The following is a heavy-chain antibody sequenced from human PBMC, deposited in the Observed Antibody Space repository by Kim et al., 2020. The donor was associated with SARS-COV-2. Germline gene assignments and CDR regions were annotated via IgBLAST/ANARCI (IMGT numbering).Heavy chain of an antibody. J-gene: IGHJ4*02. V-gene: IGHV3-23*01. CDR3: AKVVDGSSWYVPFDY. D-gene: IGHD6-13*01. CDR2: ISGSGGST. CDR1: GFTFSSYA. Sequence: GGSLRLSCAASGFTFSSYAMSWVRQAPGKGLEWVSAISGSGGSTYYADSVKGRFTTSRDNSKNTLYLQMNSLRAEDTAVYYCAKVVDGSSWYVPFDYWGQGTLVTVSS.